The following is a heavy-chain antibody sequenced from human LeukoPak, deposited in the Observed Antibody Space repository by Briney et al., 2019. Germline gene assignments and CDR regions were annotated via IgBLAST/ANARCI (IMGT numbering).Heavy chain of an antibody. CDR2: ISGSGGST. Sequence: PGGSLRLSCAASGFTFSSYAMSWVRQAPGKGLEWVSAISGSGGSTYYADSVKGRFTISRDNSKNTLYLQMNSLRAEDTAVYYCARDYTSSSWWAHNMDVWGKGTTVTVSS. V-gene: IGHV3-23*01. D-gene: IGHD6-13*01. CDR3: ARDYTSSSWWAHNMDV. CDR1: GFTFSSYA. J-gene: IGHJ6*03.